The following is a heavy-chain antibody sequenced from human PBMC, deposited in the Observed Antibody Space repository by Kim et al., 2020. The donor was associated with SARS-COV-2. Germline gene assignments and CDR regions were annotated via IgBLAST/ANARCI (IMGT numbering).Heavy chain of an antibody. CDR3: VDWRRGF. Sequence: GGSLRLSCTASGFTFSNYWIHWVRQAPGKGLEWVANIKEDGAVIPYVDSVKGRFIVSRDNAQNSLFLQMNNLAAEDTAVYYCVDWRRGFWCEGALVTVS. J-gene: IGHJ4*02. V-gene: IGHV3-7*01. CDR1: GFTFSNYW. D-gene: IGHD3-3*01. CDR2: IKEDGAVI.